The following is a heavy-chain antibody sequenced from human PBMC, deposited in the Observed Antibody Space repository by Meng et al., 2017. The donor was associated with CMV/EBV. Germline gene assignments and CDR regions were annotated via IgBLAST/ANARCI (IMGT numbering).Heavy chain of an antibody. CDR3: ARDNGSYSPKVSWFDP. Sequence: ASVKVSCKASGYTFTSYYMHWVRQAPGQGLEWMGIINPSGGSTSYAQKFQGRVTMTRDTSTSTVYMELSSLRSEDTAVYYCARDNGSYSPKVSWFDPWGQGTLVTVSS. V-gene: IGHV1-46*01. CDR2: INPSGGST. J-gene: IGHJ5*02. D-gene: IGHD1-26*01. CDR1: GYTFTSYY.